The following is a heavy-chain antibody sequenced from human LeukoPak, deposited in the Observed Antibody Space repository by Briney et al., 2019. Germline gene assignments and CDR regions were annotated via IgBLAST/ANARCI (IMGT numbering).Heavy chain of an antibody. CDR2: IYHSGGT. CDR1: GYSISSGYY. V-gene: IGHV4-38-2*01. D-gene: IGHD3-16*02. CDR3: ATLSKGKGAFDI. Sequence: PSETLSLTCAVSGYSISSGYYWGWIRQPPGKGLEWIGSIYHSGGTYYNPSLRSRVTISVDTSKNQFSLKLSSVTAADTAVYYCATLSKGKGAFDIWGQGTMVTVSS. J-gene: IGHJ3*02.